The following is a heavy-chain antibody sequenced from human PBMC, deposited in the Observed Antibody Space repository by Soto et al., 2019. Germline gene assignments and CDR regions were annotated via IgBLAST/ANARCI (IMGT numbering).Heavy chain of an antibody. Sequence: PSETLSLSCTVSGCSISSSSYYWGWIRQPPGKGLEWIRSIYYSGSTYYNPSLKSRATISVDTSKNQFSLKLSSVTAADTAVYYCARRGSGTLWDQYYGMDVWGQGTKVTVSS. J-gene: IGHJ6*02. D-gene: IGHD1-1*01. V-gene: IGHV4-39*01. CDR1: GCSISSSSYY. CDR2: IYYSGST. CDR3: ARRGSGTLWDQYYGMDV.